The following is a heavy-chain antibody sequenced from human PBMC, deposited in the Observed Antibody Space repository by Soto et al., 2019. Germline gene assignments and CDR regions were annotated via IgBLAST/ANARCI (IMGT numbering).Heavy chain of an antibody. J-gene: IGHJ4*02. CDR2: ISGSGGST. CDR1: GFTFSSYA. Sequence: EVQLLESGGGLVQPGGSLRLYCAASGFTFSSYAMSWVRQAPGKGQAWVSAISGSGGSTYYADSVKGRFTISRDNSKNTLYLQMNSLRAEDTAVYYCAKHVAVAGPILGFDYWGQGTLVTVSS. D-gene: IGHD6-19*01. V-gene: IGHV3-23*01. CDR3: AKHVAVAGPILGFDY.